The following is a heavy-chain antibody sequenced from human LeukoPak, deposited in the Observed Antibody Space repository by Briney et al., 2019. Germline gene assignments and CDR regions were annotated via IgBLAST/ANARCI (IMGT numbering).Heavy chain of an antibody. D-gene: IGHD4-17*01. CDR2: IGTAGDT. CDR3: AKDPNGDYVGAFDS. CDR1: GFTFSSYD. Sequence: GGSLRLSCAASGFTFSSYDMHWVRQATGKGLEWVSAIGTAGDTYYPGSVKGRFTISRENAKNSLYLQMNSLRAGDTAVYYCAKDPNGDYVGAFDSWGQGTSVTVSS. V-gene: IGHV3-13*01. J-gene: IGHJ3*01.